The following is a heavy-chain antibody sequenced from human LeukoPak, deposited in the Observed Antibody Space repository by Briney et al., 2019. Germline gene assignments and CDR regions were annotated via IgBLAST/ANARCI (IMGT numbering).Heavy chain of an antibody. CDR1: DFTFSAYT. J-gene: IGHJ4*02. V-gene: IGHV3-21*06. Sequence: GGSLRLSCAASDFTFSAYTMNWIRLAPGKGLEWDSSISSSRTYIYYADSVKGRFTISRDNAKNSLYLQMNSLRAEDTALYFCARDSDYGDYFDHWGQGTLVTVSS. CDR2: ISSSRTYI. CDR3: ARDSDYGDYFDH. D-gene: IGHD4-17*01.